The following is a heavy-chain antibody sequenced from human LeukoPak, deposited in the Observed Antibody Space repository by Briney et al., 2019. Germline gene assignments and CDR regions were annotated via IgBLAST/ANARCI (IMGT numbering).Heavy chain of an antibody. CDR3: ARGSPYDIAACLAV. Sequence: SETLSLTCAVYGGSFSGYYWSWIRQPPGKGLEWIGEINHSGSTNYNPSLKSRVTISVDTSKNQFSLKLSSVTAADTAVYYCARGSPYDIAACLAVWGQGTLVTVSS. CDR1: GGSFSGYY. V-gene: IGHV4-34*01. J-gene: IGHJ4*02. D-gene: IGHD6-6*01. CDR2: INHSGST.